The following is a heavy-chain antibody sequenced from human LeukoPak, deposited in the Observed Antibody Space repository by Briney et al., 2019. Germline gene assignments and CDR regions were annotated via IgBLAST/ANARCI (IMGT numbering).Heavy chain of an antibody. CDR3: ARDVGCSSTSCYRPYYYYYMDV. CDR1: GGSFSGYY. D-gene: IGHD2-2*01. CDR2: INHSGST. J-gene: IGHJ6*03. Sequence: KPSETLSLTCAVYGGSFSGYYWSWIRQPPGKGLEWIGEINHSGSTNYNPSLKSRVTISVDTSKNQFSLKLSSVTAADTAVYYCARDVGCSSTSCYRPYYYYYMDVRGKGTTVTVSS. V-gene: IGHV4-34*01.